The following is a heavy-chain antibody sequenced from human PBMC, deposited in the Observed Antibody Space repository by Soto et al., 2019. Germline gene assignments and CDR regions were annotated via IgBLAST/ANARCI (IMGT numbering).Heavy chain of an antibody. CDR1: GYTFTSYG. V-gene: IGHV1-18*01. CDR2: ISAYNGNT. D-gene: IGHD3-3*01. Sequence: GASLKVSCKASGYTFTSYGISWVRQAPGQGLEWMGWISAYNGNTNYAQKLQGRVTMTTDTSTSTAYMELRSLRSDDTAVYYCARHYDFWSGYPHSHFDYWGQGTLVTVSS. CDR3: ARHYDFWSGYPHSHFDY. J-gene: IGHJ4*02.